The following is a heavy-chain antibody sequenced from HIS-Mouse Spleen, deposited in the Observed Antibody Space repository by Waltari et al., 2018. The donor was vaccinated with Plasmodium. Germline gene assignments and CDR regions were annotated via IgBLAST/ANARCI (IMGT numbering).Heavy chain of an antibody. CDR2: SNPSMGCT. Sequence: QVQLVQSGAEVKKPGASVKVSCKASGYTFTGYYMHWVRQAPGQGLEWMGGSNPSMGCTNYSQKCQGRVTMTSDTSISTAYMELSRLRSDDTAVYYCARDLAAAGHFDYWGQGTLVTVSS. J-gene: IGHJ4*02. CDR1: GYTFTGYY. CDR3: ARDLAAAGHFDY. V-gene: IGHV1-2*02. D-gene: IGHD6-13*01.